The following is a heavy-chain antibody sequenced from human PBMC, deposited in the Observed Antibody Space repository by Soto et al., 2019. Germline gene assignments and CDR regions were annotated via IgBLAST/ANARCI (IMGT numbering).Heavy chain of an antibody. D-gene: IGHD3-10*01. J-gene: IGHJ4*02. CDR2: ISGGGDTT. V-gene: IGHV3-23*01. CDR1: GFTFNNYA. Sequence: EVQLLDSGGGLVQPGGSLRLSCAASGFTFNNYAMTWVRQAPGKGLEWVSAISGGGDTTSYADSVKGRCTVSSDGSKNTQYLQMSSLRAEDTALYYCAKGRGGSGSLTPRVDFWGQGTLVTVSS. CDR3: AKGRGGSGSLTPRVDF.